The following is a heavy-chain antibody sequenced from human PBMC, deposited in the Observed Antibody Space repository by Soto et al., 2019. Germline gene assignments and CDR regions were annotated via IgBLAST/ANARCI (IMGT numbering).Heavy chain of an antibody. J-gene: IGHJ4*02. CDR2: IIPILGIA. CDR3: ARETTVTPWGFDY. CDR1: GGTFSSYT. D-gene: IGHD4-17*01. V-gene: IGHV1-69*02. Sequence: QVQLVQSGAEVKKPGSSVKVSCKASGGTFSSYTISWVRQAPGQGLEWMGRIIPILGIANYAQKFQGRVTXTXDXXTSTAYMELSSLRSEDTAVYYCARETTVTPWGFDYWGQGTLVTVSS.